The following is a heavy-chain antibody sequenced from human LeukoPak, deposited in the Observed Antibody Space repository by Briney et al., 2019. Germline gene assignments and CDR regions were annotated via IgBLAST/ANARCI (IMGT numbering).Heavy chain of an antibody. J-gene: IGHJ4*02. V-gene: IGHV4-38-2*01. CDR1: GYSISSGYY. Sequence: WDTLSLTCDVPGYSISSGYYWGWIRHPPGKGLVWIGSIYHSGSTYYSPYLKSRVTISVDTSKSQFSLKLSSVTAADTVFFFKQKPAYDILTGYYTPLYFDYWGQGTLVTVSS. D-gene: IGHD3-9*01. CDR3: QKPAYDILTGYYTPLYFDY. CDR2: IYHSGST.